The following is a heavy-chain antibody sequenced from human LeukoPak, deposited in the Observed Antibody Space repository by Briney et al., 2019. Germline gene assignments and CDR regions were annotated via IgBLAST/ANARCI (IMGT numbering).Heavy chain of an antibody. V-gene: IGHV1-46*01. Sequence: ASVKVSCKASGYAFTSYYMHWVRQAPGQGLEWMGIINPSGGSTSYAQKFQGRVTMTRDMSTSKVYMELSSLRSEDTAVYYCARGRTTVVTRPWGQGTLVTVSS. CDR3: ARGRTTVVTRP. CDR1: GYAFTSYY. D-gene: IGHD4-23*01. J-gene: IGHJ5*02. CDR2: INPSGGST.